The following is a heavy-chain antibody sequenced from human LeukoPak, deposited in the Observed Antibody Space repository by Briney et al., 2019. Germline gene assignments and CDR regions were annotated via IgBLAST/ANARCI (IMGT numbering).Heavy chain of an antibody. D-gene: IGHD3-10*01. Sequence: GESLRISCKGSGYSFTSYWISWVRQMPGKGLEWMGRIDPSDSYTNYSPSFQGHVTISADKSISTAYLQWSSLKASDTAIYYCARHLSSITSSPNYWGPGTLVTVSS. V-gene: IGHV5-10-1*01. J-gene: IGHJ4*02. CDR2: IDPSDSYT. CDR1: GYSFTSYW. CDR3: ARHLSSITSSPNY.